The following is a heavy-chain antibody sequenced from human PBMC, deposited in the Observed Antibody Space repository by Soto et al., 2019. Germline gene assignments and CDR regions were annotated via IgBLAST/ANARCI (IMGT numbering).Heavy chain of an antibody. J-gene: IGHJ5*02. CDR2: ISGSGGST. CDR3: AKPAGITIFGVVANWFDP. V-gene: IGHV3-23*01. D-gene: IGHD3-3*01. CDR1: GFTFSSYA. Sequence: PGGSLRLSCAASGFTFSSYAMSWVRQATGKGLEWASAISGSGGSTYYAVSVKGRFTISRDNSKNTLYLQMNSLRAEETAVYYCAKPAGITIFGVVANWFDPWGQGTLVTVSS.